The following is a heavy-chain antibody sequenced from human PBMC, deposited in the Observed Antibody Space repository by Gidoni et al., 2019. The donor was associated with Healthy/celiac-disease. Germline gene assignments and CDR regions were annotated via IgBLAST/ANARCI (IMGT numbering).Heavy chain of an antibody. Sequence: QLQLQESGPGLVKPSETLSLTCTVSGGSISSSSYYWGWIRQPPGKGLEWIGSIYYSGSTYYNPSLKSRVTISVDTSKNQFSLKLSTVTAADTAVYYCARWDLVVTYFDYWGQGTLVTVSS. V-gene: IGHV4-39*01. CDR1: GGSISSSSYY. D-gene: IGHD3-22*01. CDR3: ARWDLVVTYFDY. J-gene: IGHJ4*02. CDR2: IYYSGST.